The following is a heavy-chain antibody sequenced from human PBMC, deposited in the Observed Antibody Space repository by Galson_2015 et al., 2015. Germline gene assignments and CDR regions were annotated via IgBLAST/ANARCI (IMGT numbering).Heavy chain of an antibody. V-gene: IGHV1-46*01. D-gene: IGHD2-15*01. Sequence: SVKVSCKASGNTFPNYYIHWLRQAPGQGLEWMGAINPSGGNTIYAQKFQGRVTMTRDTSTSVVYMELSSQTSEDAAAYYCATRRPCSGGTCYGLDGWGQGTTVTVSS. CDR2: INPSGGNT. J-gene: IGHJ6*02. CDR1: GNTFPNYY. CDR3: ATRRPCSGGTCYGLDG.